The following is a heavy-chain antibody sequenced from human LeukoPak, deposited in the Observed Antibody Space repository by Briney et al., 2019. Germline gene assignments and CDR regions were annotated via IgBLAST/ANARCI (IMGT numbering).Heavy chain of an antibody. CDR3: ARAPGYYGSGSYVFANSYFYMDV. J-gene: IGHJ6*03. D-gene: IGHD3-10*01. V-gene: IGHV1-2*02. CDR2: INPNSVDT. Sequence: ASVKVSCKTSGYIFTSYGISWVRQAPGQGLEWMGWINPNSVDTDYAQKFQGRVTMTRDTSISTAFMELRRLTSDDTAVYYCARAPGYYGSGSYVFANSYFYMDVWGIGTTVTVSS. CDR1: GYIFTSYG.